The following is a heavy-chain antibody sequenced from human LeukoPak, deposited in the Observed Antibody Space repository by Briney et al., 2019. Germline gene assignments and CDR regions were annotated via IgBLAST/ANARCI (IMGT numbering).Heavy chain of an antibody. J-gene: IGHJ5*02. CDR1: GYTFTSYG. D-gene: IGHD6-6*01. Sequence: ASVTVSFKASGYTFTSYGISWVRQAHGQGLEWMGCISTYNGNTNYAQKLQGRVTITTDTSTSTAYMELRSLRSDAAAVYYCSRVHRRAYSSSSQGFGPWGQGTLVTVSS. CDR2: ISTYNGNT. CDR3: SRVHRRAYSSSSQGFGP. V-gene: IGHV1-18*01.